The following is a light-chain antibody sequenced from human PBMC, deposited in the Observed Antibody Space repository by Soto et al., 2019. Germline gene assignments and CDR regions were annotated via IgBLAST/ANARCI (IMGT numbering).Light chain of an antibody. CDR3: QQSYNIVT. CDR1: QSINSKS. CDR2: NTS. V-gene: IGKV3D-20*02. J-gene: IGKJ4*01. Sequence: EIVLTQSPGTLSLSPGEGSTFSCRVSQSINSKSLVWYQRKFGQAPRLLIYNTSSRATGIPDRFSGSGSGTDFTLTISSLEPEDFATYYCQQSYNIVTFGGGTKGDIK.